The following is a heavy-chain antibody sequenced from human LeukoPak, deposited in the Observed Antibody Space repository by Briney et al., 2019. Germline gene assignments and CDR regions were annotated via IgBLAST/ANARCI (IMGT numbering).Heavy chain of an antibody. CDR3: VSMRSGDYVDY. V-gene: IGHV4-31*03. CDR2: IYYTGYT. J-gene: IGHJ4*02. Sequence: SETLSLTCTVSSGSISSGDYYWSWIRQHPGKGLEWIGYIYYTGYTYYNPSLKSRATIAIDTSKNQFSLKLSSVTAADTAEYYCVSMRSGDYVDYWGQGTLVTVSS. D-gene: IGHD1-26*01. CDR1: SGSISSGDYY.